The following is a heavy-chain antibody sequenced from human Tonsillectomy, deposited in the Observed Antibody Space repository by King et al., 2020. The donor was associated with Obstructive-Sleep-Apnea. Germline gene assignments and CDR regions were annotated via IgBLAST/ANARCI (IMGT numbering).Heavy chain of an antibody. J-gene: IGHJ4*02. D-gene: IGHD3-10*01. Sequence: QLVESGGGLAQPGGSLRLSCAASGFTFTNYAMSWVRQAPGKGLEWVSGISASGGSTYYADSVKGRFTISRDTSKNTLYLQMNSLRAEDTAIYYCAKDPPPPLVRGDLGFDYWGQGTLVTVSS. CDR3: AKDPPPPLVRGDLGFDY. CDR1: GFTFTNYA. V-gene: IGHV3-23*04. CDR2: ISASGGST.